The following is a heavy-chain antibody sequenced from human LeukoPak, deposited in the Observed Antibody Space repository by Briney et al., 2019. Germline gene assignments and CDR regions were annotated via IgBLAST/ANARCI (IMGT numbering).Heavy chain of an antibody. D-gene: IGHD6-19*01. CDR3: ARHGSGWSFDY. V-gene: IGHV4-59*08. CDR1: GGSISGYY. Sequence: PSETLSLTCTVSGGSISGYYWSWLWQPPGKGLEWIGYISYSGSTNHNPSLKSRVSISVDTSKNQFSLNLNSVTAADTAVFYCARHGSGWSFDYWGQGTLVTVSS. CDR2: ISYSGST. J-gene: IGHJ4*02.